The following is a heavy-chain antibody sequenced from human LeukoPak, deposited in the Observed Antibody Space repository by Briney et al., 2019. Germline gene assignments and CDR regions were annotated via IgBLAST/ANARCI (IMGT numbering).Heavy chain of an antibody. D-gene: IGHD3-10*01. CDR2: ISWNSGSI. CDR1: GFTFDDYA. V-gene: IGHV3-9*01. CDR3: AKDRYEYYYGSGSQATPWYFDL. Sequence: GRSLRLSCAASGFTFDDYAMHWVRQAPGKGLEWVSGISWNSGSIGYADSVKGRFTISRDNAKNSLYLQMNSLRAEDTALYYCAKDRYEYYYGSGSQATPWYFDLWGRGTLVTVSS. J-gene: IGHJ2*01.